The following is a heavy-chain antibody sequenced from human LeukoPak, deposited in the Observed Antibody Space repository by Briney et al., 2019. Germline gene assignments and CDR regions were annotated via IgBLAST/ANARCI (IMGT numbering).Heavy chain of an antibody. CDR1: GFSFSDYY. V-gene: IGHV3-11*01. CDR3: AKDGMGAARRLTLNWFDP. CDR2: ISSSGSSI. Sequence: PGGSLRLSCAASGFSFSDYYMSWIRLAPGKGLEWLSYISSSGSSIYYADSVKGRFTISRDNAKNSLYLQMNSLRAEDTAVYYCAKDGMGAARRLTLNWFDPWRQGTLVTVSS. D-gene: IGHD6-6*01. J-gene: IGHJ5*02.